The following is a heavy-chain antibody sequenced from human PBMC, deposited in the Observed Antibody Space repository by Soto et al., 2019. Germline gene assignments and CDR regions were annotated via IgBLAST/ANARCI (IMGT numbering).Heavy chain of an antibody. J-gene: IGHJ5*02. CDR2: IIPIFGTA. D-gene: IGHD2-2*01. V-gene: IGHV1-69*13. CDR1: GGTFSSYA. CDR3: AREKYQLPYNWFDP. Sequence: SVKVSCKASGGTFSSYAISWVRQAPGQGLEWMGGIIPIFGTANYAQKFQGRVTITADESTSTAYMELSSLRSEDTAVYYCAREKYQLPYNWFDPWGQGTLVTVSS.